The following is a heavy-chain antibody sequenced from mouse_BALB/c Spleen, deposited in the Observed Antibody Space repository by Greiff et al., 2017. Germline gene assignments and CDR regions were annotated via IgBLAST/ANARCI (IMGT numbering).Heavy chain of an antibody. D-gene: IGHD1-2*01. J-gene: IGHJ1*01. Sequence: EVQLVESGGGLVQPGGSRKLSCAASGFTFSSFGMHWVRQAPEKGLEWVAYISSGSSTIYYADTVKGRFTISRDNPKNTLFLQMTSLRSEDTAMYYCARSLLRLRYVDVWGAGTTVTVSS. CDR1: GFTFSSFG. V-gene: IGHV5-17*02. CDR3: ARSLLRLRYVDV. CDR2: ISSGSSTI.